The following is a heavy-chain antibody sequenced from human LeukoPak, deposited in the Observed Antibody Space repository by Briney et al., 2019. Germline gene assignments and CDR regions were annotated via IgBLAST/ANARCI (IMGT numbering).Heavy chain of an antibody. Sequence: ASETLSLTCTVSGGSISSSSYYWGWIRQPPGKGLEWIGSIYYSGSTYYNPSLKSRVTISVDTSKNQFSLKLSSVTAADTAVYYCARASDVTMVRGIYYFDYWGQGTLVTVSS. CDR3: ARASDVTMVRGIYYFDY. J-gene: IGHJ4*02. D-gene: IGHD3-10*01. CDR1: GGSISSSSYY. V-gene: IGHV4-39*07. CDR2: IYYSGST.